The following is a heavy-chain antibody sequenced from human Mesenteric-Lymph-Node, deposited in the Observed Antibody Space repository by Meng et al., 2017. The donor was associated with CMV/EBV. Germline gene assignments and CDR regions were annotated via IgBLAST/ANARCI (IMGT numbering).Heavy chain of an antibody. CDR3: ARRGNYDSDYSEY. CDR2: VHHSGTT. D-gene: IGHD3-22*01. V-gene: IGHV4-39*01. Sequence: QLLPQESVPGPLKPSVTLPLSCIVSGASTSNSTYSWTWILQPPGKGLEWIGSVHHSGTTYYNPSLKGRLTISVDTSANLFSLRLTSVTAADTATYYCARRGNYDSDYSEYWGQGTLVTVSS. J-gene: IGHJ4*02. CDR1: GASTSNSTYS.